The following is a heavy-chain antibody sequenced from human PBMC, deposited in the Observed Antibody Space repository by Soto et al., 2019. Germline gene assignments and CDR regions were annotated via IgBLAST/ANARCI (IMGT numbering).Heavy chain of an antibody. CDR2: IGTAGDT. D-gene: IGHD2-15*01. J-gene: IGHJ6*02. Sequence: GGSLRLSCAASGFTFSSYDMHWVRQATGKGLEWVSAIGTAGDTYYPGSVKGRFTISRENAKNSLYLQMNSLRAGDTAVYYCARGSPVVAATNYYYYYGMDVWGQGTTVTVSS. V-gene: IGHV3-13*01. CDR1: GFTFSSYD. CDR3: ARGSPVVAATNYYYYYGMDV.